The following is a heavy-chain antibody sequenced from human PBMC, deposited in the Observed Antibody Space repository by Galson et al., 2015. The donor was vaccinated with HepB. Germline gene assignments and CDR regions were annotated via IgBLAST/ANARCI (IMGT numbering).Heavy chain of an antibody. CDR3: ASRGYSSSSGGFYFDY. CDR2: IYYSGST. V-gene: IGHV4-59*01. D-gene: IGHD6-6*01. Sequence: SETLSLTCTVSGGSISSYYWSWIRQPPGKGLEWIGYIYYSGSTNYNPSLKSRVTISVDTSKNQFSLKLSSVTAADTAVYYCASRGYSSSSGGFYFDYWGQGTLVTVSS. J-gene: IGHJ4*02. CDR1: GGSISSYY.